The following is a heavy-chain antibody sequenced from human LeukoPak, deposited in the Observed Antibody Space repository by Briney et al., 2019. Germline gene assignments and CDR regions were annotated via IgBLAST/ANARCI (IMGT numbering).Heavy chain of an antibody. CDR2: IYYSGSA. Sequence: SETLSLTCTVSGGSISNYYWSWIRQPPGKGLEWIAYIYYSGSANYNPSLESRVTISVDTSKNQFSLKLTSVTAADTAVYYCAKSRGYGGDSGGFWDYWGQGTLVTVSS. D-gene: IGHD4-23*01. CDR3: AKSRGYGGDSGGFWDY. V-gene: IGHV4-59*08. J-gene: IGHJ4*02. CDR1: GGSISNYY.